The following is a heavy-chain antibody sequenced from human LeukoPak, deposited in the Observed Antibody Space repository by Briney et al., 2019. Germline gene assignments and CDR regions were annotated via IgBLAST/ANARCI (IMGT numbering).Heavy chain of an antibody. CDR3: ARARAAAGAQYFQH. CDR1: GYTFTSYY. J-gene: IGHJ1*01. Sequence: GASVKVSCKAPGYTFTSYYLHWVRQAPGQRPEWMGVIYTNDGSARYAQKFQGRVTMTRDTSTGTVYMELSSLSSDDTAVYYYARARAAAGAQYFQHWGQGTLVSASS. V-gene: IGHV1-46*01. D-gene: IGHD6-13*01. CDR2: IYTNDGSA.